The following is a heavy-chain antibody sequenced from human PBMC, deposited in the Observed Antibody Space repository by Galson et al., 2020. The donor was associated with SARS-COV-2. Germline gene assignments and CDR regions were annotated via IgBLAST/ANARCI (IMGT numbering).Heavy chain of an antibody. Sequence: ASETLSLTCTVSGGSISSYYWSWIRQPPGKGLEWIGYISYSGSTSYNPSLKTRVTISVDTSKNQFSLNLSSVTAADTAVFYCARSELRPDAIDWFDPWGQGTLVTVSS. CDR2: ISYSGST. CDR3: ARSELRPDAIDWFDP. D-gene: IGHD2-2*01. J-gene: IGHJ5*02. CDR1: GGSISSYY. V-gene: IGHV4-59*01.